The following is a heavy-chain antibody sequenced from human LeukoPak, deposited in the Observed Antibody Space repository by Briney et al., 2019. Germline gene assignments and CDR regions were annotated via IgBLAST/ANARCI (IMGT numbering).Heavy chain of an antibody. CDR2: IKQDGSEK. D-gene: IGHD1-26*01. CDR3: ARDFSSRIAGY. Sequence: GESLKISCKGSGYSFTSYWMSWVRQAPGKGLEWVANIKQDGSEKYYVDSVKGRFTISRDNAKNSLYLQMNSLRAEDTAVYYCARDFSSRIAGYWGQGTLVTVSS. J-gene: IGHJ4*02. V-gene: IGHV3-7*03. CDR1: GYSFTSYW.